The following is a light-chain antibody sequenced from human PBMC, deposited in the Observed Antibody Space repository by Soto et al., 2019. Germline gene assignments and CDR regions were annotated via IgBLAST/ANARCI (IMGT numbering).Light chain of an antibody. CDR3: QQYDSTPPT. V-gene: IGKV3-20*01. CDR2: GAS. J-gene: IGKJ1*01. CDR1: QSVNSNY. Sequence: EIVLTQSPGTLSLSPGDRATLSCRASQSVNSNYLAWYQRKPGQAPRLLIYGASNRATDIPYRFSASGSGTDFTLTITRLEAEDVAVDYCQQYDSTPPTFGQGTKVEVK.